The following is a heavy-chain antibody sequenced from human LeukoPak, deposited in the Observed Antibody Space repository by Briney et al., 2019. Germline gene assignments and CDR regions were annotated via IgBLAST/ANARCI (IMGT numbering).Heavy chain of an antibody. CDR3: ARVGLTMDRGVVTYYYYMDV. D-gene: IGHD3-10*01. J-gene: IGHJ6*03. V-gene: IGHV3-30*02. CDR2: IRYDGSRK. Sequence: GGSLRLSCAASGFIFSSYGMHWVRQAPDKGLEWVAFIRYDGSRKYYADSVKGRFTISRDDSKNMTFLQMNSLQAEDTAVYYCARVGLTMDRGVVTYYYYMDVWGKGTTVIVSS. CDR1: GFIFSSYG.